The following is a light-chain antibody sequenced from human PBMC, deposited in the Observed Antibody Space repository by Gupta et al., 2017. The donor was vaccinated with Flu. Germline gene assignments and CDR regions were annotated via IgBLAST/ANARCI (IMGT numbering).Light chain of an antibody. CDR3: QTWGAGFPV. J-gene: IGLJ3*02. V-gene: IGLV4-69*02. CDR1: SGHSSYA. CDR2: VNRDGSY. Sequence: QLVLTHSPSASASLGASVRLTCTLSSGHSSYAVAWHQQQPGKGPRYLMKVNRDGSYTRGDGIPHRFSGSSSGADRHFTISSIQSDDEDDYYCQTWGAGFPVFGGGTKLTVL.